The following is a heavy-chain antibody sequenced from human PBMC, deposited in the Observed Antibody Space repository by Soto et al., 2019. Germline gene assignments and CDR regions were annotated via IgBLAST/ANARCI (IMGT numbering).Heavy chain of an antibody. CDR2: IKDGGST. CDR1: GGSLTGYY. V-gene: IGHV4-34*01. J-gene: IGHJ4*02. Sequence: QVQLQQWGAGLLKPSETLSLTCAVNGGSLTGYYWSWIRQPPGKGLEWIGEIKDGGSTNYSPSLRSPVTISADTSKNQFSLRLNSVTAADTAVYFCARGQEGIVATHWDQGTLVTVSS. CDR3: ARGQEGIVATH. D-gene: IGHD5-12*01.